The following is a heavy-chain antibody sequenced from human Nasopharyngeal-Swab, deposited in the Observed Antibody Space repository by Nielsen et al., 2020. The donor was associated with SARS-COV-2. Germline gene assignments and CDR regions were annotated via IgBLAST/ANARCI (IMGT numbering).Heavy chain of an antibody. CDR3: ASQLGHPDS. CDR2: ISEDGSIT. CDR1: GFTFSSHW. J-gene: IGHJ4*02. Sequence: GGSLRLSCAASGFTFSSHWMHWVCQAPGKGLVWVSRISEDGSITTYADSVKGRFTISRDNAKNTLFLQMHSLRADDTAIYYCASQLGHPDSWGQGTLVTVSS. D-gene: IGHD2-2*01. V-gene: IGHV3-74*01.